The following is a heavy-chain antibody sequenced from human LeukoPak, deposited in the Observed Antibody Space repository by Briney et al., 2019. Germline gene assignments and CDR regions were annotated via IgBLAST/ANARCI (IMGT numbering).Heavy chain of an antibody. Sequence: SVKVSCKASGGTFSSYAVSWVRQAPGQGLEWTGGIIPIFGTANYAQKFQGRVTITADESTSTAYMELSSLRSEDTAVYYCARSTRGYSGYDFDYWGQGTLVTVSS. CDR2: IIPIFGTA. CDR3: ARSTRGYSGYDFDY. CDR1: GGTFSSYA. V-gene: IGHV1-69*13. J-gene: IGHJ4*02. D-gene: IGHD5-12*01.